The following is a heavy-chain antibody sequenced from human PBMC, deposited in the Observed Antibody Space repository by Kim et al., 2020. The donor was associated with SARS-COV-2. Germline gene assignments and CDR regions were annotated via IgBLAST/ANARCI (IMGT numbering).Heavy chain of an antibody. Sequence: GGSLRLSCAASGFTFSSYSMNWVHQAPGKGLEWVSSISSSSSYIYYADSVKGRFTISRDNAKNSLYLQMNSLRAEDTAVYYCTFGGITIFDYWGQGTLVTVSS. CDR1: GFTFSSYS. V-gene: IGHV3-21*01. CDR2: ISSSSSYI. D-gene: IGHD3-3*01. CDR3: TFGGITIFDY. J-gene: IGHJ4*02.